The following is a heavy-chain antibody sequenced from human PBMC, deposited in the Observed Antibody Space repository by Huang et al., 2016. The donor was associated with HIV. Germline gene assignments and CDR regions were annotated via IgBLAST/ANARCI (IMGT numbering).Heavy chain of an antibody. J-gene: IGHJ4*02. Sequence: EVQLVQSGAEVKVSGESLKISCKGSGYTFATSWIGWVRQMPGKGLGWMGIIDPRDSETRYSPSFQGQVTISADKSTGTAYLQWRSLTASDTAIYYCTKYVYLGGPDYWGQGTLVTVSS. CDR1: GYTFATSW. D-gene: IGHD3-16*01. CDR3: TKYVYLGGPDY. CDR2: IDPRDSET. V-gene: IGHV5-51*01.